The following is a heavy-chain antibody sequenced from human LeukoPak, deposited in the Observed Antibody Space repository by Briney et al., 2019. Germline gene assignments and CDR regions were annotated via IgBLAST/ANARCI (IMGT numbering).Heavy chain of an antibody. Sequence: AASVKVSCKASGYTFTGYYMHWVQQAPGQGLEWMGWINPNSGGTNYAQKFQGRVTMTRDTSISTAYMELSRLRSDDTAVYYCARDPSWQQLVADAFDIWGQGTMVTGSS. CDR1: GYTFTGYY. J-gene: IGHJ3*02. D-gene: IGHD6-6*01. V-gene: IGHV1-2*03. CDR2: INPNSGGT. CDR3: ARDPSWQQLVADAFDI.